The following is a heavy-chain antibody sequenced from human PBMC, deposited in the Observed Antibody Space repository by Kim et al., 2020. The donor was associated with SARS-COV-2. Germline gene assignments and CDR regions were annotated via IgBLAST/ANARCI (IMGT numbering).Heavy chain of an antibody. CDR2: IIPILGIA. CDR1: GGTFSSYA. D-gene: IGHD6-19*01. Sequence: SVKVSCKASGGTFSSYAISWVRQAPGQGLEWMGRIIPILGIANYAQKFQGRVTITADKSTSTAYMELSSLRSEDTAVYYCARARGSIAVAGTLYYYGMDVWGQGTTVTVSS. J-gene: IGHJ6*02. CDR3: ARARGSIAVAGTLYYYGMDV. V-gene: IGHV1-69*04.